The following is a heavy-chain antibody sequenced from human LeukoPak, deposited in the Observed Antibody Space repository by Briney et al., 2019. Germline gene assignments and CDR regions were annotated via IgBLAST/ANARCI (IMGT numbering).Heavy chain of an antibody. V-gene: IGHV4-39*01. CDR1: GGSISSSSYY. J-gene: IGHJ4*02. CDR2: IYYSGST. Sequence: SETLSLTCTVSGGSISSSSYYWGWIRQPPGQGLDWIGNIYYSGSTYYNPSLKSRVTISVDTSQNEFSLKLSSVTAADTAVYYCASLYSSSWYYYFDYWGQGTLVTVSS. CDR3: ASLYSSSWYYYFDY. D-gene: IGHD6-13*01.